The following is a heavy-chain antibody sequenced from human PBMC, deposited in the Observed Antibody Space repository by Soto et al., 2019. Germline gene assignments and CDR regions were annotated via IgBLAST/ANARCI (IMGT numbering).Heavy chain of an antibody. J-gene: IGHJ5*02. D-gene: IGHD3-10*01. CDR2: LDQGGGEK. V-gene: IGHV3-7*05. CDR1: GFSFSTYW. CDR3: ARGGNWFDP. Sequence: EVQLVESGGGLVQPGGSLRLSCAASGFSFSTYWMAWVRQAPGKGLEWVANLDQGGGEKYYVDSVRGRFTISRDNAKSTRCLQMNSLRAEDTAIYSCARGGNWFDPWARGTLFSVSS.